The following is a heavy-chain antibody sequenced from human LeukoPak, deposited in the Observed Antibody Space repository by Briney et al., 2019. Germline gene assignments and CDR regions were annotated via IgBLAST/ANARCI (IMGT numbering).Heavy chain of an antibody. J-gene: IGHJ5*02. Sequence: GGSLRLSCAASGFTFGWHWMSWVRQAPGKGLEWVSAISRSGGSTYYADSVKGRFTISRDNSKNTLYLQMNSLRAEDTAVYYCAKDPLYGSGSYYNEFPSNWFDPWGQGTLVTVSS. CDR3: AKDPLYGSGSYYNEFPSNWFDP. CDR2: ISRSGGST. CDR1: GFTFGWHW. V-gene: IGHV3-23*01. D-gene: IGHD3-10*01.